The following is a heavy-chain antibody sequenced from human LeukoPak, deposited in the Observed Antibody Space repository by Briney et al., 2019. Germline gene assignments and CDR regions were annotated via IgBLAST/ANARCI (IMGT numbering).Heavy chain of an antibody. Sequence: SETLSLTCTVSGGSISSSSYYRGWIRQPPGKGLEWIGSIYYSGSTYYNPSLKSRVTISVDTSKNQFSLKLSSVTAADTAVYYCARVSQEITGTTWFDPWGQEPWSPSPQ. J-gene: IGHJ5*02. CDR3: ARVSQEITGTTWFDP. V-gene: IGHV4-39*07. CDR2: IYYSGST. CDR1: GGSISSSSYY. D-gene: IGHD1-7*01.